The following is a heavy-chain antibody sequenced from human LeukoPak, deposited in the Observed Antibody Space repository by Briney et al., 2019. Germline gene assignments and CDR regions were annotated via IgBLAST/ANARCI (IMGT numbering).Heavy chain of an antibody. CDR1: GYTFTGYY. CDR2: IDPNSGGT. D-gene: IGHD3-10*01. CDR3: ASRPRFGEARLDY. J-gene: IGHJ4*02. V-gene: IGHV1-2*02. Sequence: ASVKVSCKASGYTFTGYYMHWVRQAPGQGLEWMGWIDPNSGGTNYAQKFQGRVTMTRDTSISTAYMELSRLRSDATAVYYCASRPRFGEARLDYWGQGTLVTVSS.